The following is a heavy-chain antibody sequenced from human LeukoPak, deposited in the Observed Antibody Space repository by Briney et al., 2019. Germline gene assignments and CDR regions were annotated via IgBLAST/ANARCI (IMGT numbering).Heavy chain of an antibody. J-gene: IGHJ4*02. CDR2: MYHSGST. D-gene: IGHD4-23*01. V-gene: IGHV4-39*01. Sequence: SETLSLTCTVSGGSISSSSYYWGWIRQPPGKGLEWIGSMYHSGSTYYNPSLKSRVTISVDTSKSQFSLKLSSVTAADTAVYYCARHFDPKYGGYSAFDYWGQGTLVTVSS. CDR1: GGSISSSSYY. CDR3: ARHFDPKYGGYSAFDY.